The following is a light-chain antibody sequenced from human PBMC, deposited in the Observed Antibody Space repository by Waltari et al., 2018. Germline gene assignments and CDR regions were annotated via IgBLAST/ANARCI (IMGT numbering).Light chain of an antibody. CDR2: DNS. V-gene: IGLV1-40*01. Sequence: QSVLTQPPSVSGAPGQRVTISCTGNSPNIGAGSDVHWYHQLPGTAPKLLIYDNSYRPSGVPDRFSGSKSGTSASLAITGLQAEDEADYYCQTYDSSLSGVVFGGGTKLTVL. J-gene: IGLJ2*01. CDR3: QTYDSSLSGVV. CDR1: SPNIGAGSD.